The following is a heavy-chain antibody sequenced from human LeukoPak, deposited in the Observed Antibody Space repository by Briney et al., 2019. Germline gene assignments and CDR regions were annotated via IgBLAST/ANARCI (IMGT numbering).Heavy chain of an antibody. CDR2: IYYSGST. Sequence: PSETLSLTCAVSGGSISSYYWSWIRQPPGKGLEWIGYIYYSGSTNYNPSLKSRVTISVDTSKNQFSLKLSSVTAADTAVYYCARTLRYFDWLSGWAFDIWGQGTMVTVSS. CDR3: ARTLRYFDWLSGWAFDI. V-gene: IGHV4-59*01. J-gene: IGHJ3*02. CDR1: GGSISSYY. D-gene: IGHD3-9*01.